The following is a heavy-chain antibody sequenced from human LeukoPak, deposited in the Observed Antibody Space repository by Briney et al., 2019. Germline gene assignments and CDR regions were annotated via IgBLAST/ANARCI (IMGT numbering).Heavy chain of an antibody. D-gene: IGHD6-19*01. Sequence: ETLSLTCAVSGGSISSSNWWSWVRQAPGKGLEWVSAISGSGGSTYYADSVKGRFTISRDNSKNTPYLQMNSLRAEDTAVYYCAKDRRAVAGTSPNDYWGQGTLVTVSS. J-gene: IGHJ4*02. CDR3: AKDRRAVAGTSPNDY. CDR2: ISGSGGST. CDR1: GGSISSSN. V-gene: IGHV3-23*01.